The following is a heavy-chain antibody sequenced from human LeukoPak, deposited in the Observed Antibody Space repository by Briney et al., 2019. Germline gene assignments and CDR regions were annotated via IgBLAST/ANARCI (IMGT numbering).Heavy chain of an antibody. V-gene: IGHV3-30*02. J-gene: IGHJ3*02. CDR3: ARVGDGGATIEGAFDI. Sequence: GGSLRLSCTASGFSFKKYGIHWVRQAPGKGLEWVTFMQYGGSDKLYADSVKGRFTISRDNSKNTVYLQMNSLRSEDTAVYYCARVGDGGATIEGAFDIWGQGTMVTVSS. CDR2: MQYGGSDK. CDR1: GFSFKKYG. D-gene: IGHD5-12*01.